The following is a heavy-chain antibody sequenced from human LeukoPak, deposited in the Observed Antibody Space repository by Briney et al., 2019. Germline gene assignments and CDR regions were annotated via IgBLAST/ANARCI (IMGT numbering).Heavy chain of an antibody. Sequence: PGGSLTLSCSASGFTFSSYAMSWVRQAPGKGLELVSAISGSGASTYYADSVKGRFTISRDNSKNTLYLQMNSLRAEDTAVYYCAKSQVGSSSSGFDYWGQGTLVTVSS. CDR2: ISGSGAST. D-gene: IGHD6-6*01. CDR3: AKSQVGSSSSGFDY. V-gene: IGHV3-23*01. CDR1: GFTFSSYA. J-gene: IGHJ4*02.